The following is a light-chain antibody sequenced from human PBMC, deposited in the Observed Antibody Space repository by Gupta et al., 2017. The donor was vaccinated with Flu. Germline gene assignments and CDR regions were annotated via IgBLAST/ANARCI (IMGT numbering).Light chain of an antibody. CDR2: EFS. V-gene: IGLV2-8*01. CDR3: SSYAGSSRTYV. CDR1: RRDVGGYNS. Sequence: SALTQPPSASGSPGQSVTIPCSGTRRDVGGYNSVSWYQKFPGKAPKLLIYEFSKRPSGFPDRFSGSKSGNTASLTFSGLQTEDEGEYYCSSYAGSSRTYVFGTGTTITVL. J-gene: IGLJ1*01.